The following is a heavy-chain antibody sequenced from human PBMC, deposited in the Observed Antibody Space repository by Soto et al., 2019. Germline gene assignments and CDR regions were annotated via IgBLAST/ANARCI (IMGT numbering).Heavy chain of an antibody. CDR2: ISSSSSTI. J-gene: IGHJ4*02. CDR1: GFTFSSYS. Sequence: EVQLVESGGGLVQPGGSLRLCCAASGFTFSSYSMNWVRQAPGKGLEWVSYISSSSSTIYYADSVKGRFTISRDNAKNSLYLQMNSLRAEDTAVYYCARVRAAARGGYGGVYFDFGYWGQGTLVTVSS. V-gene: IGHV3-48*01. CDR3: ARVRAAARGGYGGVYFDFGY. D-gene: IGHD5-12*01.